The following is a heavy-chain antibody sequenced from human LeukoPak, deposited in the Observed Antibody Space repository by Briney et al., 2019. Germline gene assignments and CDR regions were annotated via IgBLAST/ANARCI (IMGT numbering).Heavy chain of an antibody. CDR2: ISDSGRST. V-gene: IGHV3-23*01. CDR1: GFTFSSYA. Sequence: GGSLRLSCAASGFTFSSYAMTSVRQAPGKGLEWVSAISDSGRSTYYADSVKGRFTISRDVSKSTLYLQMNSLRAEDTALYYCAKGQRWELPLDFWGQGTLVTVSS. CDR3: AKGQRWELPLDF. D-gene: IGHD2-15*01. J-gene: IGHJ4*02.